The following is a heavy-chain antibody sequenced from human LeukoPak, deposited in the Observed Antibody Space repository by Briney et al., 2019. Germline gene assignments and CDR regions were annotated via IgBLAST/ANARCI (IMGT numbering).Heavy chain of an antibody. CDR2: INPSGGST. CDR1: GYTFTSYY. J-gene: IGHJ4*02. V-gene: IGHV1-46*01. Sequence: ASVKVSCKASGYTFTSYYMHWVRQAPGQGLEWMGIINPSGGSTSYAQKFQGGVTMTRDTSTSTVYMELSSLRSEDTAVYYCAKVGVDDYGFYYFDYWGQGTLVTVSS. D-gene: IGHD4-17*01. CDR3: AKVGVDDYGFYYFDY.